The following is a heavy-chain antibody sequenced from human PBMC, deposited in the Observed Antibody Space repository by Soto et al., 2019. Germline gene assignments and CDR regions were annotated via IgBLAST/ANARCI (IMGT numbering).Heavy chain of an antibody. V-gene: IGHV4-61*01. J-gene: IGHJ5*02. CDR3: TRGPPRVQWFDP. Sequence: LSLTCTVSGGAVSSGTYYWSWIRQPPGKGLEWIGHIYFTGSTNYNPSLKSRVTMSLDTSRNQFSLKLSSVTAADTAVYYCTRGPPRVQWFDPWGLGTLVTVS. CDR2: IYFTGST. CDR1: GGAVSSGTYY.